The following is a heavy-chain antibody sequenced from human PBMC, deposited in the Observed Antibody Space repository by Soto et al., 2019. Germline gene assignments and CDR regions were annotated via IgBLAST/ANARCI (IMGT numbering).Heavy chain of an antibody. V-gene: IGHV3-23*01. CDR1: GFTFSSYA. J-gene: IGHJ4*02. Sequence: GGSLRLSCAASGFTFSSYAMSWVRQAPGKGLEWVSAISGSGGSTYYADSVKGRFTISRDNSKNTLYLQTSSLRAEDTAVYYCAKDVGYYGSGEKYHFDYWGQGTLVTVSS. CDR3: AKDVGYYGSGEKYHFDY. D-gene: IGHD3-10*01. CDR2: ISGSGGST.